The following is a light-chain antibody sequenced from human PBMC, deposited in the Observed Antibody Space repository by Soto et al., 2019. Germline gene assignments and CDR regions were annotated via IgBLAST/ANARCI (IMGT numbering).Light chain of an antibody. V-gene: IGKV3-20*01. Sequence: ETVLTQSPGTLSLTQGERVTLSCRASQSVCSRCFAWYQQKPGQSPRLLIYGASTRATGIPDRFSGSGSGTDFTLTISRLEPEDFAVYYCQHYGTTPWTFGQGTKVGIK. CDR3: QHYGTTPWT. CDR2: GAS. J-gene: IGKJ1*01. CDR1: QSVCSRC.